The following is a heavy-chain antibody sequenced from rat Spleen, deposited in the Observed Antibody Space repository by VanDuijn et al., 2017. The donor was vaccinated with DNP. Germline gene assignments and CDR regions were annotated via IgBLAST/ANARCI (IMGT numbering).Heavy chain of an antibody. D-gene: IGHD1-4*01. CDR2: ISTGGGNT. V-gene: IGHV5-25*01. J-gene: IGHJ2*01. CDR3: ASRPPPTRGPFDY. CDR1: GFTFSNYY. Sequence: EVQLVESGGGLVQPGRSMKLSCTASGFTFSNYYMAWVRQAPTKGLEWVASISTGGGNTYYRDSVKGRFTIFRDNAKSTLYLQMDSLRSEDTATYYCASRPPPTRGPFDYWGQGVLVTVSS.